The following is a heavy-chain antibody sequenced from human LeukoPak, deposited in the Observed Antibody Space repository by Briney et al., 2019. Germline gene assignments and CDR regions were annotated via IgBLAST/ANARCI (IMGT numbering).Heavy chain of an antibody. J-gene: IGHJ3*02. D-gene: IGHD2-15*01. V-gene: IGHV4-38-2*02. CDR1: GYSISSGYY. CDR2: IYHSGST. Sequence: SETLSLTCTVSGYSISSGYYWGWIRQPPGKGLEWIGSIYHSGSTYYNPSLKSRVTISVDTSKNQFSLKLSSVTAADTAVYYCARDYGHIVVVVAATRGAFDIWGQGTMVTVSS. CDR3: ARDYGHIVVVVAATRGAFDI.